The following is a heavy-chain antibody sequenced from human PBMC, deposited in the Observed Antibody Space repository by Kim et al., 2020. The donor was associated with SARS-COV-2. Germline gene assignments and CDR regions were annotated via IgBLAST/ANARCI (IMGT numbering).Heavy chain of an antibody. J-gene: IGHJ5*02. V-gene: IGHV4-39*01. CDR1: DGSISSSSYY. CDR3: ASLRRGAVAGIIGTSNNWFDP. D-gene: IGHD6-19*01. CDR2: IYYSGST. Sequence: SETLSLTCTVSDGSISSSSYYWGWIRQPPGKGLEWIGSIYYSGSTYYNPSLKSRVTISVDTSKNQFSLKLSSVTAADTAVYYCASLRRGAVAGIIGTSNNWFDPWGQGTLVTVSS.